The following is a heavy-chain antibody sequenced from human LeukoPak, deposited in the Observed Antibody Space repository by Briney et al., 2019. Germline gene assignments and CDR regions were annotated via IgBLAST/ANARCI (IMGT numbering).Heavy chain of an antibody. CDR3: AREGTRRNFDY. V-gene: IGHV1-69*04. D-gene: IGHD3-10*01. Sequence: ASVKVSCKASGGTFSSYAISWVRQAPGQGLEWMGRIIPILGIANYAQKFQGRVTITADKSTSTAYMELSSLRSEDTAVYYCAREGTRRNFDYWGQGTLVTVSP. J-gene: IGHJ4*02. CDR2: IIPILGIA. CDR1: GGTFSSYA.